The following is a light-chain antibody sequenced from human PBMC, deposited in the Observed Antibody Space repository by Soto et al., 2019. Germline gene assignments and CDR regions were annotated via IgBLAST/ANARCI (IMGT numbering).Light chain of an antibody. CDR1: QSVSSSY. Sequence: EIVLTQSPGTLSLSPGERATLSCRASQSVSSSYLAWYQQKPGQAPRLLIYVASSRATGIPDSFSGSGSGTDFTLTISRLEPEDLAVYYCQQYGSSPFTFGPGTKVDIK. CDR2: VAS. J-gene: IGKJ3*01. CDR3: QQYGSSPFT. V-gene: IGKV3-20*01.